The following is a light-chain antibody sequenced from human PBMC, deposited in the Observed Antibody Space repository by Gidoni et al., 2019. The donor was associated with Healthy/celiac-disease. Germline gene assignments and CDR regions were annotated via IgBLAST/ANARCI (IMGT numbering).Light chain of an antibody. V-gene: IGKV1-39*01. CDR2: AAS. CDR3: QQSYSTPRT. J-gene: IGKJ2*01. Sequence: DLQMTQSPSYLSASVGDRVTITCRASQSISSYLNWYQQKPGKAPKLLIYAASSLQSGVPSRFSGSGSGTDFTLTISSLQPEDFATYYCQQSYSTPRTFGQGTKLEIK. CDR1: QSISSY.